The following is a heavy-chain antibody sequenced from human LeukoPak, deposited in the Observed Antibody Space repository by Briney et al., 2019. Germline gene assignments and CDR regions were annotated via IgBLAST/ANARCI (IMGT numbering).Heavy chain of an antibody. D-gene: IGHD3-3*01. Sequence: GGSLRLSCAASGFTFSSYWMSWVRQAPGKGLEWVANIKQDGSEKYYVDSVKGRFTISRDNAKNSLYLQMNSLRAEDTAVYYCASSITIFGVVRGLDAFDIWGQGTMVTVPS. V-gene: IGHV3-7*01. CDR3: ASSITIFGVVRGLDAFDI. J-gene: IGHJ3*02. CDR2: IKQDGSEK. CDR1: GFTFSSYW.